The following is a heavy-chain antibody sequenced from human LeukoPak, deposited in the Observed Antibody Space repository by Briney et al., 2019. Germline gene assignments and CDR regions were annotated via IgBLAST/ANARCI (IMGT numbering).Heavy chain of an antibody. J-gene: IGHJ4*02. CDR1: GFIFNNYA. Sequence: SLRLSCAGSGFIFNNYAMHWVRQPPGKGLEWVSGISWNSGSIDYADSVKGRFTISRDNSKNTLYLQMNSLRAEDTAVYYCARDYDSSGYYYWGQGTLVTVSS. V-gene: IGHV3-9*01. CDR2: ISWNSGSI. D-gene: IGHD3-22*01. CDR3: ARDYDSSGYYY.